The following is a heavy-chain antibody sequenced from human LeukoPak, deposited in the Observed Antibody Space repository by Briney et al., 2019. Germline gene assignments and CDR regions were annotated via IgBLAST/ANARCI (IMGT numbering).Heavy chain of an antibody. D-gene: IGHD5-18*01. V-gene: IGHV4-59*01. J-gene: IGHJ4*02. Sequence: SETLSLTCTVSRGSISSYYWSWIRQPPGKGLEWIGYIYYSGSTDYNPSLKSRVTISVDTSKNQFSLKLSSVTAADTAVYYCAGGYSYGTEYDYWGRGTLVTVSS. CDR3: AGGYSYGTEYDY. CDR2: IYYSGST. CDR1: RGSISSYY.